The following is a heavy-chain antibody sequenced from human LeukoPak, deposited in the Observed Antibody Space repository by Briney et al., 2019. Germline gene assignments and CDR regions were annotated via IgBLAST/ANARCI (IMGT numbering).Heavy chain of an antibody. J-gene: IGHJ3*02. CDR3: ARGIVADDAFDI. Sequence: ASVKVSCKASGYTFTIYGISWVRQVPGQGLEWMGWISAYNGNTNYAQKLQGRVTMTTDTSTSTAYMELRSLRSDDTAVYYCARGIVADDAFDIWGQGTMVTVSS. CDR1: GYTFTIYG. D-gene: IGHD5-12*01. CDR2: ISAYNGNT. V-gene: IGHV1-18*01.